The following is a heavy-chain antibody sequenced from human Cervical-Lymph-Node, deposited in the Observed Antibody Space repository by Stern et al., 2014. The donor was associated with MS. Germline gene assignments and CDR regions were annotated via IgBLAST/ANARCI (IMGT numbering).Heavy chain of an antibody. V-gene: IGHV3-30*18. CDR3: AKGPVWNWYFDL. D-gene: IGHD3-16*01. CDR1: GFTFSSYD. Sequence: VQLVESGGGVVQPGRSLRLSCAASGFTFSSYDMHWVRQAPGKGLEWVAVISYDGSNNYYADSVKGRFTISRDNSKNTLYLQMNSLRAEDTAVYYCAKGPVWNWYFDLWGRGTLVTVSS. CDR2: ISYDGSNN. J-gene: IGHJ2*01.